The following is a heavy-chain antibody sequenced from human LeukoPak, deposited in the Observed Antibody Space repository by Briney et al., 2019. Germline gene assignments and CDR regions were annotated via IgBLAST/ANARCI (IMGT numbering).Heavy chain of an antibody. Sequence: SETLSLTCTVSGGSISSYYWSWIRQPPGKGLEWIGYIYYSGSTNYNPSLKSRVTISVDTSKNQFSLKLSSVTAADTAVYYCARLPFYDSSGYWGQGTLVTVSS. CDR3: ARLPFYDSSGY. V-gene: IGHV4-59*08. CDR2: IYYSGST. D-gene: IGHD3-22*01. J-gene: IGHJ4*02. CDR1: GGSISSYY.